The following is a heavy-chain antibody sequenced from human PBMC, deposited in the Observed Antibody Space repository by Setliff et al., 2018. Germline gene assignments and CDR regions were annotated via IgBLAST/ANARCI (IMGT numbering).Heavy chain of an antibody. CDR1: GFTISNYW. CDR3: ARDSGRMNY. Sequence: GGSLRLSCVASGFTISNYWMAWVRQAPGKGLEWVADIRQDGSEKYYVDSVKGRFTISRDNAKNSLYLQMNSLRAEDTAVYYCARDSGRMNYWGQGTLVTVSS. J-gene: IGHJ4*02. CDR2: IRQDGSEK. V-gene: IGHV3-7*03.